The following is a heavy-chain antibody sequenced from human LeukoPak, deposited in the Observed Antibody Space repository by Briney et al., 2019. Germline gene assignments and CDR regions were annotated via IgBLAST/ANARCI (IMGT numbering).Heavy chain of an antibody. J-gene: IGHJ4*02. D-gene: IGHD5-12*01. Sequence: GGSLRLSCAASGFSFSVYEMHWVRQAPGKGLEWISDISSSGTTIYYADSEKGRFTISRDNAKNSLYLQMNSLRAEDTAVYYCATLTVATSFDYWGQGTLVTVSS. CDR1: GFSFSVYE. CDR2: ISSSGTTI. V-gene: IGHV3-48*03. CDR3: ATLTVATSFDY.